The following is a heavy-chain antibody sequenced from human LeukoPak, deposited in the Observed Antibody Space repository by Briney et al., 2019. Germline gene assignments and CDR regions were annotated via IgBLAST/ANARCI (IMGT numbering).Heavy chain of an antibody. CDR2: IRYDGTIK. Sequence: GGSLRLSCAASGFTFSNFGMNWGRQAPGKGLEWVTFIRYDGTIKHYADSVKGRFAISRDNSKNTLYLQMNSLRAEDTAVYYCANGPHYNILTGYYKVRSHLDYWGQGTLVTVSS. V-gene: IGHV3-30*02. J-gene: IGHJ4*02. CDR1: GFTFSNFG. CDR3: ANGPHYNILTGYYKVRSHLDY. D-gene: IGHD3-9*01.